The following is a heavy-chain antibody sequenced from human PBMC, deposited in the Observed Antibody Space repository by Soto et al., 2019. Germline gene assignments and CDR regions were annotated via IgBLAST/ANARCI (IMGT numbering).Heavy chain of an antibody. D-gene: IGHD4-17*01. V-gene: IGHV4-39*01. Sequence: SETLSLTCTVSGGSISSSSYYWGWIRQPPGKGLEWIGSIYYSGSTYYNPSLKSRVTISVDTSKNQFSLKLSSVTAADTAVYYFARHGYYGDFFDDWGQGTLVTVSS. CDR1: GGSISSSSYY. CDR3: ARHGYYGDFFDD. CDR2: IYYSGST. J-gene: IGHJ4*02.